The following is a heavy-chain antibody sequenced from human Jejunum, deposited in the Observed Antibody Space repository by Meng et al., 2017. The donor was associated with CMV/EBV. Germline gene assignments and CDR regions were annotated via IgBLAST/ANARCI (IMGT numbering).Heavy chain of an antibody. J-gene: IGHJ4*02. V-gene: IGHV4-4*07. CDR3: VRGPGASTREGFDY. D-gene: IGHD1-26*01. CDR1: GGSVNNYY. CDR2: FYSSDTY. Sequence: QVQRQESGPGLVKPSETLSLTCTVSGGSVNNYYWSWIRQSAGKGLEWIGRFYSSDTYNYHPSLDSRVTMSLDTSKNQFSLNLRSVTAADTATYYCVRGPGASTREGFDYWGLGTLVTVSS.